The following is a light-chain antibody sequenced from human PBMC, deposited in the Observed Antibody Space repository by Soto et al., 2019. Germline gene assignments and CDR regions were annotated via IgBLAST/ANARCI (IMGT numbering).Light chain of an antibody. J-gene: IGKJ5*01. CDR3: QQANSFPIT. CDR1: QSIASY. V-gene: IGKV1-39*01. Sequence: DIQMTQSPSSLSASVGDIVTITCRASQSIASYVNWYQQKPGKAPKLMILGAVILQSGVPSRFSGSGSGTDFTLTITCLQPEDFATYYCQQANSFPITFGQGTRLEIK. CDR2: GAV.